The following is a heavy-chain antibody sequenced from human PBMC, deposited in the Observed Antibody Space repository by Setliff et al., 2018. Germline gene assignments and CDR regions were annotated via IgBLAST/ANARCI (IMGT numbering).Heavy chain of an antibody. Sequence: ASVKVSCKTSGYKFNDYAISWVRQGPGQGLEWMGWISAYSGNTYYAQKLHDRVTLTTDTSTSTAYMGLRSLGTDDTAVYYCSRLVRYCTTTTCQRASGGEFWGQGTLVTVSS. CDR3: SRLVRYCTTTTCQRASGGEF. J-gene: IGHJ4*02. CDR1: GYKFNDYA. D-gene: IGHD2-2*01. CDR2: ISAYSGNT. V-gene: IGHV1-18*01.